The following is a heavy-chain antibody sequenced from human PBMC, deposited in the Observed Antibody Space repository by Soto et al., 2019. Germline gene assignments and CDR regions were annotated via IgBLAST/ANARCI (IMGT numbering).Heavy chain of an antibody. J-gene: IGHJ5*02. V-gene: IGHV3-21*01. CDR3: AREGALKPFSS. CDR2: ISGTSVYI. CDR1: GFTFSNYN. Sequence: PWGSLRLSCAASGFTFSNYNMNWVRQAPGKGLEWVSHISGTSVYIHYADSVKGRFTISRDNAKNSVYLQMDSLRVEDTAVDYSAREGALKPFSSWGQGALVTVSS.